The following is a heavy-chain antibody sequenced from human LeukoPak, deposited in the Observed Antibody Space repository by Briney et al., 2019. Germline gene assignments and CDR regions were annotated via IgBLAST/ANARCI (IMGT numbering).Heavy chain of an antibody. CDR3: ARGPWRGEKARYLDY. CDR2: LNPNSGDT. Sequence: ASVKASCKASGYTFTSHDINWVRQATGQGLEWMGWLNPNSGDTGYAQKFQGRVTITRNTSINTAYMELSSLRSEDTAVYYCARGPWRGEKARYLDYWGQGTLVTVSS. D-gene: IGHD3-16*01. J-gene: IGHJ4*02. CDR1: GYTFTSHD. V-gene: IGHV1-8*03.